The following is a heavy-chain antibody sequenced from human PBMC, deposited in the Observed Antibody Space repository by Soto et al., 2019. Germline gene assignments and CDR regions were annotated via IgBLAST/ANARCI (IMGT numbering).Heavy chain of an antibody. D-gene: IGHD4-17*01. CDR1: GFTFSTYA. Sequence: EVQLLESGGGLLQPGGSLRLSCAASGFTFSTYAMSWVRQAPGKGLEWVSGISGSGGTTYYADSAKGRFTISRDNSKNTLYLQMNSLRGEDTAVYYCAKSLRSDPAAFDIWSQGTLVTVSS. CDR2: ISGSGGTT. V-gene: IGHV3-23*01. J-gene: IGHJ3*02. CDR3: AKSLRSDPAAFDI.